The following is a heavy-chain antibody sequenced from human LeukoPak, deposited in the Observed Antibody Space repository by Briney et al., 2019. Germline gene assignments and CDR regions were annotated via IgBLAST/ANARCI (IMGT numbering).Heavy chain of an antibody. Sequence: HPGRSLRLSCAASGFTFSSYAMHWVRQAPGKGLEWVTVISYDGSNKYYADSVKGRFTISRDNSKNTLYLQMNSLRAEDTAVYYCAKVPLRLGYCSSTSCLGDFDYWGQGTLVTVSS. CDR3: AKVPLRLGYCSSTSCLGDFDY. D-gene: IGHD2-2*01. J-gene: IGHJ4*02. V-gene: IGHV3-30-3*01. CDR2: ISYDGSNK. CDR1: GFTFSSYA.